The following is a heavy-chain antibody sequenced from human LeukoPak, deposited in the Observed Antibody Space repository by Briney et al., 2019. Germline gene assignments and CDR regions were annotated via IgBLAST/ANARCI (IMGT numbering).Heavy chain of an antibody. CDR1: GFTFSSYD. V-gene: IGHV3-13*01. J-gene: IGHJ5*02. D-gene: IGHD3-9*01. CDR2: IGTAGDT. CDR3: ARGDNNKLIAP. Sequence: GGSLRLSCAASGFTFSSYDMHWVRQATGKGLEWVSAIGTAGDTYYPGSVKGRFTISRENAKNSLYLQMNSLRAGDTAVYYCARGDNNKLIAPGGQGTLVTVP.